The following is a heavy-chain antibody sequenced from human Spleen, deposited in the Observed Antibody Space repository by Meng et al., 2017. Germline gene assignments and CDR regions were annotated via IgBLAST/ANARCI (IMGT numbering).Heavy chain of an antibody. CDR2: LYHIGST. CDR3: ARLGYGDYPFRWYFVL. J-gene: IGHJ2*01. Sequence: VLLMVSVTRLETRPGRFSLIGAFAGGSISSSNWWSWFRQPPGEGLVWIGGLYHIGSTSHNPTLKSRVTISVDKSKNLFSLKLISVTAADTAVYYCARLGYGDYPFRWYFVLWGRGTLVTVSS. CDR1: GGSISSSNW. V-gene: IGHV4-4*03. D-gene: IGHD4-17*01.